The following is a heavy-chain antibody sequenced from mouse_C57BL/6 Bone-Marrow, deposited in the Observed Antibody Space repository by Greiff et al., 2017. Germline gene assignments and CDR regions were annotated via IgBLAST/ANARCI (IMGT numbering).Heavy chain of an antibody. J-gene: IGHJ3*01. Sequence: QVQLQPPGAELVKPGASVTLSCKASGYTFTSYWKHRVKQRPGQGLEWIRMIHPNSGSTNYNEKFKSKATLTVDKSSSTAYMQLSSLTSEDSAVYYCARPHLIHSFAYWGQGTLVTVSA. V-gene: IGHV1-64*01. CDR2: IHPNSGST. CDR1: GYTFTSYW. CDR3: ARPHLIHSFAY.